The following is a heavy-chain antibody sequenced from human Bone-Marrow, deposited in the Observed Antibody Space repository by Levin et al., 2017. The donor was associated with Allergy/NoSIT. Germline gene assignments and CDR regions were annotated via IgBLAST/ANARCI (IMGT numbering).Heavy chain of an antibody. Sequence: LSLTCAASGFTFSSYSMNWVRQAPGKGLEWVSSISSSSSYIYYADSVKGRFTISRDNAKNSLYLQMNSLRAEDTAVYYCAREPYCSSTSCYFVDYWGQGTLVTVSS. CDR2: ISSSSSYI. CDR1: GFTFSSYS. D-gene: IGHD2-2*01. J-gene: IGHJ4*02. CDR3: AREPYCSSTSCYFVDY. V-gene: IGHV3-21*01.